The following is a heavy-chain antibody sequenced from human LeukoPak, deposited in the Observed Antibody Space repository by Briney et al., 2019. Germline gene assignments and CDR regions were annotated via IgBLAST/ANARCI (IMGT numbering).Heavy chain of an antibody. CDR2: IIPIFGTA. Sequence: SVKVSCKASGGTFSSYAISWVRQAPGQGLEWMGGIIPIFGTANYAQKFQGRVTITADESTSTAYMELSSLRSEDTAVYYCAREPNSGWPYYYYGMDVWGQGTTVTVSS. CDR3: AREPNSGWPYYYYGMDV. V-gene: IGHV1-69*13. CDR1: GGTFSSYA. D-gene: IGHD6-19*01. J-gene: IGHJ6*02.